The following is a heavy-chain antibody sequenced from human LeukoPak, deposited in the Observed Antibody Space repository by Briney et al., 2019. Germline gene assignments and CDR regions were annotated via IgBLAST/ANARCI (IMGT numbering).Heavy chain of an antibody. D-gene: IGHD3-10*01. Sequence: GASVKVSCKASGGTFSSYAISWVRQAPGQGLEWMGGIIPIFGTANYAQKFQGRVTITADESTSTAYMELSSLRSEDTAVYYCAAGGELLPEYYFDYWGQGTLVTVSS. CDR3: AAGGELLPEYYFDY. CDR1: GGTFSSYA. CDR2: IIPIFGTA. V-gene: IGHV1-69*13. J-gene: IGHJ4*02.